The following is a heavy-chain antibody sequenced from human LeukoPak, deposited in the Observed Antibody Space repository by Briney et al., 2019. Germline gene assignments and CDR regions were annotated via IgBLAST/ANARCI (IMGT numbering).Heavy chain of an antibody. J-gene: IGHJ6*02. CDR2: ISSSGSTI. D-gene: IGHD3-10*01. Sequence: GGSLRLSCAASGFTFSDYYMSWIRQAPGKGLEWVSYISSSGSTIYYADSVEGRFTISRDNAKNSLYLQMNSLRAEDTAVYYCARGPMVRGYYYYGMDVWGQGTTVTVSS. V-gene: IGHV3-11*01. CDR3: ARGPMVRGYYYYGMDV. CDR1: GFTFSDYY.